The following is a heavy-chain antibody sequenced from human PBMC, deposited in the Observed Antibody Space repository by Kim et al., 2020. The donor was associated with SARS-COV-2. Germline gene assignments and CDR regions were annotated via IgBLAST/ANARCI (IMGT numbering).Heavy chain of an antibody. D-gene: IGHD4-17*01. J-gene: IGHJ4*02. Sequence: EYAASVKGRFTISRDDSKSIAYLQMNSLKTEDTAVYYCTRDPYTVTRSDYWGQGTLVTVSS. CDR3: TRDPYTVTRSDY. V-gene: IGHV3-49*02.